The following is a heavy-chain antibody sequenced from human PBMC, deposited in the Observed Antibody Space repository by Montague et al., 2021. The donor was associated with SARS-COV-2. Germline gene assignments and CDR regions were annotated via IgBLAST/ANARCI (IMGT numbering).Heavy chain of an antibody. V-gene: IGHV6-1*01. Sequence: CAISGDSVSSNSAAWNWIRQSPSGGLEWLGRTYYRSKWYTDYAPSVKTRITITPDTSNNRFSLHLNSVTPGETAVYYCAREGTVPGPRGIYFDDWGQGPLVTVSS. J-gene: IGHJ4*02. CDR1: GDSVSSNSAA. D-gene: IGHD1-1*01. CDR2: TYYRSKWYT. CDR3: AREGTVPGPRGIYFDD.